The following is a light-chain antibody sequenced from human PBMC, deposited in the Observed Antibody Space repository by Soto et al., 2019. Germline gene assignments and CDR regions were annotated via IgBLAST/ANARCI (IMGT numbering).Light chain of an antibody. CDR3: MHALTPHMYT. V-gene: IGKV2-28*01. Sequence: DVVMTQSPLSLPVTPGEPASICCRSIQSRLHTNGYNYVDWYLQKPVQPQQLLIYLGSSRASGVHHRFSGSGSGADFTLKIRRVEAEDVGFYYSMHALTPHMYTFCMGTNLQIK. CDR1: QSRLHTNGYNY. CDR2: LGS. J-gene: IGKJ2*01.